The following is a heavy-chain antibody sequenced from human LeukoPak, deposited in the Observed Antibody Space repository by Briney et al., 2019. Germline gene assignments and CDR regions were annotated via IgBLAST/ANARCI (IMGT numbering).Heavy chain of an antibody. CDR2: IYYTGGT. V-gene: IGHV4-39*01. Sequence: SETLSLTCTVSGGSITSNYYWASIRRPPGKGLEWIGIIYYTGGTYYNPSLKSRVTMSVDTSKNQFSLKLNSVTAADPAVCYCARMYLPFYDTRGYYLDWWGQGTLVTVSS. CDR1: GGSITSNYY. J-gene: IGHJ4*01. CDR3: ARMYLPFYDTRGYYLDW. D-gene: IGHD3-22*01.